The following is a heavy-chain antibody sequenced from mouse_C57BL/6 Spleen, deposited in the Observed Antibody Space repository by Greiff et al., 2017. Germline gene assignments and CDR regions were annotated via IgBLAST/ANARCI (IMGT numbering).Heavy chain of an antibody. CDR2: IWSGGST. J-gene: IGHJ4*01. V-gene: IGHV2-2*01. D-gene: IGHD2-4*01. CDR1: GFSLTSYG. Sequence: VQLQQSGPGLVQPSQSLSITCTVSGFSLTSYGVHWVRQSPGKGLEWLGVIWSGGSTDYNAAFISRLSISKDNSKSQVFFKMNSLQADDTAIYYCARMRITNYYAMDYWGQGTSVTVSS. CDR3: ARMRITNYYAMDY.